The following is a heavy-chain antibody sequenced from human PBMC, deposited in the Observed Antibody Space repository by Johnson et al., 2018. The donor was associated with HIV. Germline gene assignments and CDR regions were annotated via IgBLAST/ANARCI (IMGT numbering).Heavy chain of an antibody. Sequence: VQLVESGGGLVQPGGSLRLSCAASGFTFSSYAMSWVRQAPGTGLEWVSAIRGSGGSTYYADSVKGRFTISRDNSKNTLYLQMNSLRAEDTAVYYCAKDAYDSSGYYYGAFDIWGQGTMVTVSS. V-gene: IGHV3-23*04. CDR3: AKDAYDSSGYYYGAFDI. D-gene: IGHD3-22*01. CDR2: IRGSGGST. CDR1: GFTFSSYA. J-gene: IGHJ3*02.